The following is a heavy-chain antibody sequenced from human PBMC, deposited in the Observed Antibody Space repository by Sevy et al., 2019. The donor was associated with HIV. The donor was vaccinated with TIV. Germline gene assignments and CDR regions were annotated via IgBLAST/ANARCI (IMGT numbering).Heavy chain of an antibody. D-gene: IGHD4-17*01. Sequence: GSLRLSCAASGFSFRSYEMNWVRQAPGKGLEWVSYITNSGTSMYYSDSVRGRFTISRDNARNSLYLQMNSLRGEDTAVYYCARDLPPSATTVTHFDCWGQGTLVTVSS. V-gene: IGHV3-48*03. CDR3: ARDLPPSATTVTHFDC. CDR1: GFSFRSYE. J-gene: IGHJ4*02. CDR2: ITNSGTSM.